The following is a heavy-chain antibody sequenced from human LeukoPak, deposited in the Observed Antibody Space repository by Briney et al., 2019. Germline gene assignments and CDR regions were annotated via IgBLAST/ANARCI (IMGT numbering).Heavy chain of an antibody. J-gene: IGHJ4*02. CDR1: GGSISSYY. V-gene: IGHV4-59*01. D-gene: IGHD3-3*01. CDR3: AREGYDFWSVVIRGELDY. CDR2: IYYSGST. Sequence: SETLSLTCTVSGGSISSYYWSWIRQPPGKGLEWIGYIYYSGSTNYNPSLKSRVTISVDTSKNQFSLKLSSVTAADTAVYYCAREGYDFWSVVIRGELDYWGQGTLVTVSS.